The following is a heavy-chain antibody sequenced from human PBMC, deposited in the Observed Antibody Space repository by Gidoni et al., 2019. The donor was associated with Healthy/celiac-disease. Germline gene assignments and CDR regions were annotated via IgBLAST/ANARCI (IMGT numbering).Heavy chain of an antibody. Sequence: QVQLVESGGGVVQPGRSLSLSCAAPGFTFSSYAMHWVRQAPGKGLEWVAVITYDGSNKYYADSVKGRFTISRDNSKNTLYLQMNSLRAEDTAVYYCARHKWGGVDYWGQGTLVTVSS. V-gene: IGHV3-30*01. J-gene: IGHJ4*02. CDR3: ARHKWGGVDY. CDR1: GFTFSSYA. D-gene: IGHD7-27*01. CDR2: ITYDGSNK.